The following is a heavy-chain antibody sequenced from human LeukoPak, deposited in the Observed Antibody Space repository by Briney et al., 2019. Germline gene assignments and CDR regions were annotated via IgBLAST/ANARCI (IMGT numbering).Heavy chain of an antibody. V-gene: IGHV1-2*02. D-gene: IGHD6-19*01. CDR3: ARPTVAGHIKDFDY. CDR1: GYTFSDYY. J-gene: IGHJ4*02. CDR2: INPNSGGT. Sequence: ASVNVSCKASGYTFSDYYMHWVRQAPGQGLGWVGWINPNSGGTNSAQKFQGRVTMTRDTSISTVYMELSRLTSDDTAVYYCARPTVAGHIKDFDYWGQGSLVTVSS.